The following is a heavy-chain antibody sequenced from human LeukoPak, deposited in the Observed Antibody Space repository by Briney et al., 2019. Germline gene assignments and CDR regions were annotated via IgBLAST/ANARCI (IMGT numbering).Heavy chain of an antibody. D-gene: IGHD1-26*01. CDR2: IGGSGDST. CDR3: AKDVSGSYKGWYFDL. V-gene: IGHV3-23*01. CDR1: GFTFSSYA. Sequence: PGGSLRLSCVASGFTFSSYAMNWVRQAPGNGPEWISAIGGSGDSTCYRDSVKGRFTVSRDNSENTLFLQMDSLRGDDTAVYYCAKDVSGSYKGWYFDLWGRGTLVTVSS. J-gene: IGHJ2*01.